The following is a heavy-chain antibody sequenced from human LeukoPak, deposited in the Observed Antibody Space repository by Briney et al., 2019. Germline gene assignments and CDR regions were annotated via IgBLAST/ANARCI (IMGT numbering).Heavy chain of an antibody. Sequence: SETLSLTCAAYGGSFSGYYWSWIRQPPGKGLEWIGEINHSGSTNYNPSLKSRVTISVDTSKNQFSLKLSSVTAADTAVYYCARGLVFSAIFGAPIDYWGQGTLVTVSS. CDR1: GGSFSGYY. J-gene: IGHJ4*02. V-gene: IGHV4-34*01. D-gene: IGHD3-3*01. CDR2: INHSGST. CDR3: ARGLVFSAIFGAPIDY.